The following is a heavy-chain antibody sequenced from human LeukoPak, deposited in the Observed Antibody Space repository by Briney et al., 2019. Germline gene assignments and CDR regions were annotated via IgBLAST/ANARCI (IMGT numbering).Heavy chain of an antibody. J-gene: IGHJ5*02. D-gene: IGHD1-1*01. CDR2: ILYTGTT. V-gene: IGHV4-39*07. Sequence: PSETLSLTCTASGGSISISGYSWAWIPQPPGKGPEWTGSILYTGTTYSNSSHSSRATISVVSSNTQFSLSHTSRTAADTALYFCARDSMRIQTGTTPWGQGTLVTVSS. CDR3: ARDSMRIQTGTTP. CDR1: GGSISISGYS.